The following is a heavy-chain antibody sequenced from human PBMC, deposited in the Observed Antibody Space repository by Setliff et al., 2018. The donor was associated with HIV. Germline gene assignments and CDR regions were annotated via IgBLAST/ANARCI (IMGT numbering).Heavy chain of an antibody. CDR1: GGTLNNYV. V-gene: IGHV1-69*13. D-gene: IGHD6-13*01. J-gene: IGHJ3*02. CDR2: IIPMYNIP. Sequence: GASVKVSCKTSGGTLNNYVITWVRQAPGQGLEWMGIIIPMYNIPTYAQKFQGRVTFTADESTSTAYMELSSLSSEDTAVYYCARDQTGIAAAAFGGGSAWSDEGFDIWGQGTMVTVSS. CDR3: ARDQTGIAAAAFGGGSAWSDEGFDI.